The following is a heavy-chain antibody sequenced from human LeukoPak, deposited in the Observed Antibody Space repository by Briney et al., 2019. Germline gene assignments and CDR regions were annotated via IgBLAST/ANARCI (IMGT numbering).Heavy chain of an antibody. CDR3: ARVGGAYSSPSRYYYYYYMDV. CDR1: GYTFTGYY. CDR2: INPNSGGT. D-gene: IGHD6-6*01. V-gene: IGHV1-2*02. J-gene: IGHJ6*03. Sequence: ASVKVSCKASGYTFTGYYMHWVRQAPGQGLEWMGWINPNSGGTNYAQKFQGRVTMTRDTSISTAYMELSRLRSDDTAVYYCARVGGAYSSPSRYYYYYYMDVWGKGTTVTVSS.